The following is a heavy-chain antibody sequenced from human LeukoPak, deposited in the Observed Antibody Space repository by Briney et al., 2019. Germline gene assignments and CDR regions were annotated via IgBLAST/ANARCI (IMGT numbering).Heavy chain of an antibody. CDR3: ARSSVVAANYFDY. D-gene: IGHD2-15*01. CDR1: GGSISSYY. J-gene: IGHJ4*02. Sequence: PSETLSLTCTVSGGSISSYYWSWIRQPPGKGLEWIGCIYYSGSTNYNPSLKSRVTISVDTSKNQFSLKLSSVTAADTAVYYCARSSVVAANYFDYWGQGTLVTVSS. V-gene: IGHV4-59*08. CDR2: IYYSGST.